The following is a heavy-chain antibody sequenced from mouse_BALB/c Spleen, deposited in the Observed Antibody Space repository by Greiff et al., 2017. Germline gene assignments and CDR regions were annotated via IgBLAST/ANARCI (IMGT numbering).Heavy chain of an antibody. V-gene: IGHV2-6-7*01. Sequence: VKLVESGPGLVAPSQSLSITCTVSGFSLTGYGVNWVRQPPGKGLEWLGMIWGDGSTDYNSALKSRLSTSKDNSTSQAFLKMNSLQTDDTARYYCATDRDYDCDAGDYYALDYWGQGTTVTVSS. D-gene: IGHD2-4*01. J-gene: IGHJ4*01. CDR2: IWGDGST. CDR1: GFSLTGYG. CDR3: ATDRDYDCDAGDYYALDY.